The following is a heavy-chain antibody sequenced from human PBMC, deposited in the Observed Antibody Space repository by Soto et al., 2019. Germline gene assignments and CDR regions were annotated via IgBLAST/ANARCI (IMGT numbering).Heavy chain of an antibody. CDR3: AFGYYYDSSGISDAFDI. V-gene: IGHV4-59*01. J-gene: IGHJ3*02. CDR2: IYYSGST. CDR1: GGSISSYY. Sequence: QVQLQESGPGLVKPSETLSLTCTVSGGSISSYYWSWIRQPPGKGLEWIGYIYYSGSTNYNPSLKSRVTISVSLKLSSVAAADTAVYCCAFGYYYDSSGISDAFDIWGQGTMVTVSS. D-gene: IGHD3-22*01.